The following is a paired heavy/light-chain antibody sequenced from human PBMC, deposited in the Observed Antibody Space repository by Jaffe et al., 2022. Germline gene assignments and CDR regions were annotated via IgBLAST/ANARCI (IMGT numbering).Heavy chain of an antibody. CDR2: IYTSGST. V-gene: IGHV4-61*02. D-gene: IGHD2-15*01. CDR1: GGSISSGSYY. CDR3: AREVACSGGSCYYYWGGSPAPSGGYYFDY. Sequence: QVQLQESGPGLVKPSQTLSLTCTVSGGSISSGSYYWSWIRQPAGKGLEWIGRIYTSGSTNYNPSLKSRVTISVDTSKNQFSLKLSSVTAADTAVYYCAREVACSGGSCYYYWGGSPAPSGGYYFDYWGQGTLVTVSS. J-gene: IGHJ4*02.
Light chain of an antibody. J-gene: IGLJ2*01. CDR1: SSNIGNNY. V-gene: IGLV1-51*01. CDR3: GTWDSSLSAPKVV. Sequence: QSVLTQPPSVSAAPGQKVTISCSGSSSNIGNNYVSWYQQLPGTAPKLLIYDNNKRPSGIPDRFSGSKSGTSATLGITGLQTGDEADYYCGTWDSSLSAPKVVFGGGTKLTVL. CDR2: DNN.